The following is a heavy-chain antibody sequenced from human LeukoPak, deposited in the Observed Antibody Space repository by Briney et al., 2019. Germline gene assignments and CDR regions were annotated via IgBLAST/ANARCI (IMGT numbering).Heavy chain of an antibody. CDR2: INTNTGNP. CDR1: GYTFTSYA. J-gene: IGHJ5*02. V-gene: IGHV7-4-1*02. CDR3: ASRSFGVGKIGSNWFDP. D-gene: IGHD3-3*01. Sequence: ASVKVSCKASGYTFTSYAMNWVRQAPGQGLEWMGWINTNTGNPTYAQGFTGRFVFSLDTSVSTAYLQISSLKAEDTAVYYCASRSFGVGKIGSNWFDPWGQGTLVTVSS.